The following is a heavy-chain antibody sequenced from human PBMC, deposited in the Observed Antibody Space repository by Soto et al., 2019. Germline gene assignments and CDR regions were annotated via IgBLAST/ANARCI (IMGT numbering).Heavy chain of an antibody. CDR2: IYYSGDT. V-gene: IGHV4-31*03. CDR3: TREGGYTSSWPY. J-gene: IGHJ4*02. CDR1: GGSINSGAHY. D-gene: IGHD6-13*01. Sequence: SETLSLTCTVSGGSINSGAHYWSWLRQHPGKGLEWIGYIYYSGDTQYNPSLKSRVTVSLDTSKNQFSLKLNSVTAADTAVYYCTREGGYTSSWPYWGQGTLVTVSS.